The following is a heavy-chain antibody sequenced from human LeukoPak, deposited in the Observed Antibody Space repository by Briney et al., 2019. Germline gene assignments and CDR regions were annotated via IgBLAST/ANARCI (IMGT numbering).Heavy chain of an antibody. CDR1: GFIVSSNY. J-gene: IGHJ4*02. V-gene: IGHV3-53*01. D-gene: IGHD3-10*01. CDR2: INGGDYDT. CDR3: AREAFGFSYSER. Sequence: PGGSLRLSCAASGFIVSSNYMSWVRQAPGGGLEWVSAINGGDYDTYYADSVKGRFTISRDNSKSMLYLQMDSLRDDDTAIYYCAREAFGFSYSERWGQGTLVTVSS.